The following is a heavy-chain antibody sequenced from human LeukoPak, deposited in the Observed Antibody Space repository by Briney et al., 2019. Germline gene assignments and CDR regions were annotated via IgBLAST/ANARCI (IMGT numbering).Heavy chain of an antibody. V-gene: IGHV3-48*02. CDR1: GFTFSSYS. CDR3: TRDRSYRPED. Sequence: GGSLRLSCAASGFTFSSYSMNWVRQAPGKGLEWVSYISSSSRAIYYADSVKGRFTISRDNAKNSLYLQMNSLRDEDTAVYYCTRDRSYRPEDWGQGTLVTVSS. D-gene: IGHD3-16*02. J-gene: IGHJ4*02. CDR2: ISSSSRAI.